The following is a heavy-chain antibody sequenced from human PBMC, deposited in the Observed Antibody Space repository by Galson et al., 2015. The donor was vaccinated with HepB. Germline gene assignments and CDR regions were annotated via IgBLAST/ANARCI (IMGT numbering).Heavy chain of an antibody. CDR2: IYYSGST. V-gene: IGHV4-59*01. Sequence: SETLSLTCTVSGGSISSYYWSWIRQPPGKGLEWIGYIYYSGSTNYNPSLKSRVTISVDTSKNQFSLKLSSVTAADTAVYYCARAGAAGTGGYWYFDLWGRGTLVTVSS. CDR1: GGSISSYY. CDR3: ARAGAAGTGGYWYFDL. D-gene: IGHD6-13*01. J-gene: IGHJ2*01.